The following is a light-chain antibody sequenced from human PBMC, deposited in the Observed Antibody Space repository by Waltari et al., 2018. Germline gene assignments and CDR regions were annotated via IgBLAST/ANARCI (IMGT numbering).Light chain of an antibody. CDR1: QSISSY. V-gene: IGKV1-39*01. J-gene: IGKJ1*01. CDR3: QQSYSTLEWT. Sequence: DIQMTQSPSSLSASVGDRVTITCRASQSISSYLNWYQQKPGKAPKLLIYAASSLQSWVPSRFSGSGSGTDFTLTISSLQPEDFATYYCQQSYSTLEWTFGQGTKVEIK. CDR2: AAS.